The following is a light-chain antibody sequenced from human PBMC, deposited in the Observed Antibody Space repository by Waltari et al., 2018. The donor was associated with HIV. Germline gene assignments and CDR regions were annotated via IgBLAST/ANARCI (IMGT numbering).Light chain of an antibody. CDR1: QNINRY. CDR2: GSS. V-gene: IGKV1-39*01. J-gene: IGKJ1*01. CDR3: QQTYSAPWT. Sequence: DIQTTQSPSSLSASVGDSVTITCRASQNINRYLNWYQQKSGKAPNLLINGSSTLQSGVPSRFSGSGSGTDFTLTISGLHPEDFATYYCQQTYSAPWTFAQGTKVEI.